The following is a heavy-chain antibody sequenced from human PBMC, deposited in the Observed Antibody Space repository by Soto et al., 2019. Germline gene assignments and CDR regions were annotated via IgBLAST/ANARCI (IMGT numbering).Heavy chain of an antibody. CDR1: GFTFSSYV. CDR3: VKDDRILGRRYFDL. CDR2: ISFSDGGT. J-gene: IGHJ2*01. V-gene: IGHV3-23*01. Sequence: ESGGGLIQPGGSLRLACAASGFTFSSYVMTWVRQAPGKGLEWVSSISFSDGGTYYADSVKGRLTISRDNSKNTLFLQMNSLRVEDTAVYYCVKDDRILGRRYFDLWGRGTLVTVSS. D-gene: IGHD2-15*01.